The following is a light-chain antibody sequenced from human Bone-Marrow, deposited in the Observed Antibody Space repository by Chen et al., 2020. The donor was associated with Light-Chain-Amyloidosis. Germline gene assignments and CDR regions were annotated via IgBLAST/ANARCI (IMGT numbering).Light chain of an antibody. V-gene: IGLV2-14*01. CDR1: SSYIGGYNF. Sequence: QSALTQPASVSGSPGHSLAISCTGASSYIGGYNFVSLYQQHSGKAPKLILYEVSNRPSGVSSRFAGSKSGDTASLTISGLQPEDEADYYCSSYTTSTTWVFGGGTKLTVL. J-gene: IGLJ3*02. CDR3: SSYTTSTTWV. CDR2: EVS.